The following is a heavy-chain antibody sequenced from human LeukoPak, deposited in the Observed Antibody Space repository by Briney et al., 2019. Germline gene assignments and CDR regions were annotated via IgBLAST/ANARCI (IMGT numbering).Heavy chain of an antibody. CDR2: ISASGGTT. V-gene: IGHV3-23*01. CDR3: AKGGYSGYDYVDY. J-gene: IGHJ4*02. Sequence: GGSLRLSCAASGFTFTIYAMSWVRQAPGKGLEWVSTISASGGTTYDADSVKGRFTISRDNSKNTLYLQMNSQRAEDTAVYYCAKGGYSGYDYVDYWGQGTLVTVSS. CDR1: GFTFTIYA. D-gene: IGHD5-12*01.